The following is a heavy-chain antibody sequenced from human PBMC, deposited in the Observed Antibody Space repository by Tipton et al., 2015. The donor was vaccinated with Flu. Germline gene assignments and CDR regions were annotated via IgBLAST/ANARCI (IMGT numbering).Heavy chain of an antibody. D-gene: IGHD3-3*01. J-gene: IGHJ4*02. CDR2: FYYGGST. CDR1: GHSVGSGYY. CDR3: ARDLTTIFGGAFDN. V-gene: IGHV4-38-2*02. Sequence: PGLVKPSETLSLNCSVSGHSVGSGYYWGWIRQPPGEGLEWIASFYYGGSTSFNPSLRSRVTISVDTSMNQFSLNLNSVTVADTAVYYCARDLTTIFGGAFDNWGQGTLVTVSS.